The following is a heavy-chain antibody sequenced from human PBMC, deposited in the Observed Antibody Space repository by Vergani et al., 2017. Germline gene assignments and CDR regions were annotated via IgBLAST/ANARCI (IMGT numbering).Heavy chain of an antibody. Sequence: QVHLNEAGPGLVKPSQTLSLTCTVSGASITSGSFYWSWIRQPAGKGLEWIGRIHASGTKNYNPSLRSRVTLSVDTSKNQLSLEMISMTAADTAVYYCVRDSWRSDLRGVFWFDTWGQGTLVSVSS. V-gene: IGHV4-61*02. J-gene: IGHJ5*02. D-gene: IGHD3-10*01. CDR3: VRDSWRSDLRGVFWFDT. CDR2: IHASGTK. CDR1: GASITSGSFY.